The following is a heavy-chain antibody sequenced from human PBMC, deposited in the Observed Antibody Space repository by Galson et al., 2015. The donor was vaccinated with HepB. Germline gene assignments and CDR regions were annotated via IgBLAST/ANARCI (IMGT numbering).Heavy chain of an antibody. D-gene: IGHD6-19*01. CDR3: ARVHPEYTSGWYRQALYYFDS. V-gene: IGHV3-23*01. Sequence: SLRLSCAASGFGFDTHAMSWVRQAPGKGLEWISGISGNGDSTFYGDSVKGRFTISRDNSKNTLFLQMNSLRADDTAIYYCARVHPEYTSGWYRQALYYFDSWGQGTLVAVSS. CDR2: ISGNGDST. CDR1: GFGFDTHA. J-gene: IGHJ4*02.